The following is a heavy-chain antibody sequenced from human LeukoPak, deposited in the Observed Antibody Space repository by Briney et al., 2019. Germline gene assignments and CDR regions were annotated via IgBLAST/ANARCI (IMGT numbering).Heavy chain of an antibody. CDR1: GFTFSSYW. D-gene: IGHD4-17*01. J-gene: IGHJ1*01. CDR2: IKQDGSEK. CDR3: ARDTRDDYGDYVCFQH. Sequence: QAGGSLRLSCAASGFTFSSYWMSWVRQAPGKGLEWVANIKQDGSEKYYVDSVKGRFTISRDNAKNSLYLQMNSLRAEDTAVYYCARDTRDDYGDYVCFQHWGQGTLVTVSS. V-gene: IGHV3-7*01.